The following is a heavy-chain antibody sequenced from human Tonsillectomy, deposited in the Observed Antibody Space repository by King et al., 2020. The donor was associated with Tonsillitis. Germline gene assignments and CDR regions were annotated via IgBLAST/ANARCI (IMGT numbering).Heavy chain of an antibody. V-gene: IGHV3-23*04. Sequence: VQLVESGGGLVQPGGSLRLSCAASGFTFSSYAMSWVRQAPGKGLEWVSAISGSGGSTYYADSVKGRFTISRDNSKNTLYLQMNSLRAEDTAVYYCAKAKGGYYYDSRGDSPFYYYGMDVWGQGTTVTVSS. CDR3: AKAKGGYYYDSRGDSPFYYYGMDV. CDR1: GFTFSSYA. J-gene: IGHJ6*02. CDR2: ISGSGGST. D-gene: IGHD3-22*01.